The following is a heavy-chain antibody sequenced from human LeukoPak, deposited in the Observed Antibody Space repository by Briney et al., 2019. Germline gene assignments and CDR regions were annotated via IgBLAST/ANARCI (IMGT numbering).Heavy chain of an antibody. CDR3: AKDRAHDYGDYRDAFDI. CDR1: GFTFDDYA. CDR2: ISWNSGSI. D-gene: IGHD4-17*01. J-gene: IGHJ3*02. V-gene: IGHV3-9*01. Sequence: GGSLRLSRAASGFTFDDYAMHWVRQAPGKGLEWVSGISWNSGSIGYADSVKGRFTISRDSAKNSLYLQMNSLRAEDTALYYCAKDRAHDYGDYRDAFDIWGQGTMVTVSS.